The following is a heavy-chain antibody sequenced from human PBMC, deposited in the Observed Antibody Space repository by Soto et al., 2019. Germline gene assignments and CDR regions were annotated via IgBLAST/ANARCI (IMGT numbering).Heavy chain of an antibody. CDR2: LYYSGST. V-gene: IGHV4-61*01. D-gene: IGHD3-3*01. CDR3: ARGQAFWTGYYRMPYYFDY. CDR1: GGSFSSGSYY. J-gene: IGHJ4*02. Sequence: XGTLSLTCTVSGGSFSSGSYYWSWIRQPPGKGLEYIGYLYYSGSTNYNPSLKSRVTISVDTPKNQFSLKLTSVTAADTAIYYCARGQAFWTGYYRMPYYFDYWGQGTLVTVSS.